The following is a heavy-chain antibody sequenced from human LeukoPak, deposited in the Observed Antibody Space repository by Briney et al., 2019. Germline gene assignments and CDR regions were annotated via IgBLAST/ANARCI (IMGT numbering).Heavy chain of an antibody. D-gene: IGHD3-3*01. CDR3: ARRSGYYGYYYYYYMDV. CDR2: IYYSGST. CDR1: GGSISSSSYY. V-gene: IGHV4-39*07. Sequence: SETLSLTCTVSGGSISSSSYYWGWIRQPPGKGLEWIGSIYYSGSTYYNPSLKSRVTISVDTSKNQFSLKLSSVTAADTAVYYCARRSGYYGYYYYYYMDVWGKGTTVTVSS. J-gene: IGHJ6*03.